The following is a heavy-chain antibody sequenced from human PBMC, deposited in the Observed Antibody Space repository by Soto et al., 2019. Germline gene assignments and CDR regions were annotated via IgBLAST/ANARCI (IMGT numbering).Heavy chain of an antibody. Sequence: ASVKVSCKASGYTFTSYDINWVRQATGQGLEWMGWMNPNSGNTGYAQKFQGRVTMTRNTSISTAYMELSSLRSEDTAVYYCARTLRGDCSSTSCYEKNYYYMDVWGKGTTVTVSS. CDR1: GYTFTSYD. CDR2: MNPNSGNT. J-gene: IGHJ6*03. D-gene: IGHD2-2*01. V-gene: IGHV1-8*01. CDR3: ARTLRGDCSSTSCYEKNYYYMDV.